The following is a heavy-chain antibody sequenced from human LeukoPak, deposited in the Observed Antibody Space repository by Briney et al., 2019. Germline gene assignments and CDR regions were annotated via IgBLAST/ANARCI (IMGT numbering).Heavy chain of an antibody. CDR1: GESFSSYC. CDR2: IYYSGST. D-gene: IGHD3-22*01. Sequence: SETLSLTCVVYGESFSSYCWSWIRQPPGKGLEWIGYIYYSGSTNYNPSLKSRVTISVDTSKNQFSLKLSSVTAADTAVYYCARRAVGNYYDSSGSMYYFDYWGQGTLVAVSS. V-gene: IGHV4-59*08. CDR3: ARRAVGNYYDSSGSMYYFDY. J-gene: IGHJ4*02.